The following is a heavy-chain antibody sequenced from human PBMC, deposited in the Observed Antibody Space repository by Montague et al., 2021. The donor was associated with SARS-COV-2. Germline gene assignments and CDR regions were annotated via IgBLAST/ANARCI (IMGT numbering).Heavy chain of an antibody. CDR2: INHSGST. CDR3: ARGGTVYTFFAPKRTRCYNWFDP. CDR1: GGSFSSYY. D-gene: IGHD3-3*01. V-gene: IGHV4-34*01. J-gene: IGHJ5*02. Sequence: SETLSLTCAVYGGSFSSYYWSWIRQPPGKGLEWIGEINHSGSTNYNPSLKSRVTISVDTSKNQFSLKLSSVTAADTAVYYCARGGTVYTFFAPKRTRCYNWFDPWGQGTLVTVSS.